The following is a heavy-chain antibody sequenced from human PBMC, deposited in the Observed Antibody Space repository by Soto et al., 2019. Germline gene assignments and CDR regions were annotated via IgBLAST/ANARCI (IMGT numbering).Heavy chain of an antibody. Sequence: QEQLVESGGGVVQPGRSLRLSCAASGFTFSSYGMHWVRQAPGKGLEWVAVISYDGSNNYYVDSVKGRFTISRDNSKNTLYLQMNSLRAEDTAVYYCAKGSTAMTYFDYWGQGTLVTVSS. J-gene: IGHJ4*02. CDR3: AKGSTAMTYFDY. D-gene: IGHD5-18*01. CDR1: GFTFSSYG. CDR2: ISYDGSNN. V-gene: IGHV3-30*18.